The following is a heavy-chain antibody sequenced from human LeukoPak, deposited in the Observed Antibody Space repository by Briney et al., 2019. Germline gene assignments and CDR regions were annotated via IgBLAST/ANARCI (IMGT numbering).Heavy chain of an antibody. V-gene: IGHV1-18*01. Sequence: ASAKVSCKASGYTFITYGISWVRQAPGQGLEWMGWISAYNGNTNYAQKLQGRVTMTTDISTTTAYMDLRSLRSDDTAVYYCARRWYGDYADYFDYWGQGTLVTVSS. CDR2: ISAYNGNT. CDR3: ARRWYGDYADYFDY. D-gene: IGHD4-17*01. CDR1: GYTFITYG. J-gene: IGHJ4*02.